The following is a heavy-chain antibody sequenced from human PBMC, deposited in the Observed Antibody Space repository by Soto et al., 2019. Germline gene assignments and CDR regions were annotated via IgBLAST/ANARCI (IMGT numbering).Heavy chain of an antibody. CDR1: GYSFTSYW. V-gene: IGHV5-51*01. CDR3: ARHAPTIFGAGGMDV. J-gene: IGHJ6*02. D-gene: IGHD3-3*01. CDR2: IYPGDSDT. Sequence: GESLKISCKGSGYSFTSYWIGWVRQMPGKGLEWMGIIYPGDSDTRYSPSFQGQVTISADKSIGTAYLQWSSLKASDTAMYYCARHAPTIFGAGGMDVWGQGTTVIVSS.